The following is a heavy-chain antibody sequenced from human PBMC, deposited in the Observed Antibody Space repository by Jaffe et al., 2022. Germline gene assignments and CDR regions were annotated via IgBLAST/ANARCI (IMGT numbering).Heavy chain of an antibody. V-gene: IGHV3-7*05. CDR3: ARNRTRHPL. J-gene: IGHJ3*01. CDR1: GFTFSNYW. Sequence: DEQLVESGGGLVQPGGSLRLSCAASGFTFSNYWMTWVRQAPGKGLEWVANIKKDGSEKNYVDSVEGRFTISRDNAKNSLHLQMNGLRAEDTAVYYCARNRTRHPLWGQGTMVTVSS. CDR2: IKKDGSEK.